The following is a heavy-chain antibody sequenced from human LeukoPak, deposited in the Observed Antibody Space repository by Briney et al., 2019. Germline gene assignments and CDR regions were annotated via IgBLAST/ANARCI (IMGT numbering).Heavy chain of an antibody. Sequence: PGGSLRLSCAASGFTFSSYSMNGVRQAPGKGLEWVSSISSSSSYIYYADSVKSRFTISRDNAKNSLYLQMNSLRAEDTAVYYCATSSDYDILTGYLIGYYYMDVWGKGTTVTVSS. J-gene: IGHJ6*03. CDR2: ISSSSSYI. V-gene: IGHV3-21*01. CDR3: ATSSDYDILTGYLIGYYYMDV. D-gene: IGHD3-9*01. CDR1: GFTFSSYS.